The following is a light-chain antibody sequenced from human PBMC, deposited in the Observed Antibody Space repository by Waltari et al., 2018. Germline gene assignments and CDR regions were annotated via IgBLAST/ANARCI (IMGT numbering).Light chain of an antibody. CDR3: QAWDFSDVI. CDR1: KLRAKY. CDR2: QDT. J-gene: IGLJ2*01. Sequence: SYELTQPPSVAVSPGQTASITCSGDKLRAKYDCWYQRKPGQSPVLVIYQDTKRPSGIPDRFSGSNSGNTATLTISGTQAMDEADYYCQAWDFSDVIFGGGTKLTVL. V-gene: IGLV3-1*01.